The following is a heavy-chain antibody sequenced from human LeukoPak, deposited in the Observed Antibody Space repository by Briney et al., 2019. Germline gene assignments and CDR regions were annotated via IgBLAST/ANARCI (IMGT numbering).Heavy chain of an antibody. CDR3: AKCSLTCYRGSFDI. D-gene: IGHD2-2*02. Sequence: GGSLRLSCAASGFTFSSYSMTWVRQIPGKGLESVSVISASGGTTDYADSLRGRFTISRDNSKTTLYLQMNSLSVEDTAIYYCAKCSLTCYRGSFDIWGQGTTVTVSS. CDR1: GFTFSSYS. V-gene: IGHV3-23*01. J-gene: IGHJ3*02. CDR2: ISASGGTT.